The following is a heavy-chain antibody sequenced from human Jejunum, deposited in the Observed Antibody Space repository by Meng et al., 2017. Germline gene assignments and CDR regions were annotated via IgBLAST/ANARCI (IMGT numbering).Heavy chain of an antibody. V-gene: IGHV4-4*02. CDR2: MYHGGDT. CDR3: ARDWGCRDGSCFSGLLEY. D-gene: IGHD2-15*01. CDR1: GGSISSSNR. J-gene: IGHJ4*02. Sequence: QLQLQESGPGLVKPSGTLSLTCGVSGGSISSSNRWSWVRQSPGKGLEWIGEMYHGGDTNYNPSLETRVTISTDTSRNELSLKLRSVTAADTAVYYCARDWGCRDGSCFSGLLEYWGQGILVTVSS.